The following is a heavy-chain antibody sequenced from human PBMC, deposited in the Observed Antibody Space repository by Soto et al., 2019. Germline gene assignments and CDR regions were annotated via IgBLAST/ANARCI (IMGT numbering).Heavy chain of an antibody. Sequence: SLRLSCAASGFTFDDYAMHWVRQAPGKGLEWVSGISWNSGNIAYADSVKGRFTISRDNAKNSLYLQMNSLRAEYTALYYCAKAKLRYFDWSPFDYWGQGTLVTVSS. CDR2: ISWNSGNI. D-gene: IGHD3-9*01. CDR1: GFTFDDYA. J-gene: IGHJ4*02. CDR3: AKAKLRYFDWSPFDY. V-gene: IGHV3-9*01.